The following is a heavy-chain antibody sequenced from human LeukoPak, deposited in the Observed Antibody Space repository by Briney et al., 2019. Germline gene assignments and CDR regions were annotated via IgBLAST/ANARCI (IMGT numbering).Heavy chain of an antibody. CDR1: GFTFDDYA. V-gene: IGHV3-9*01. CDR2: ISWNSGSI. CDR3: ARDQAYIAAAGTGGFDP. Sequence: GGSLRLSCAASGFTFDDYAMHWVRQAPGKGLEWVSGISWNSGSIGYADSVKGRFTISRDNAKNSLYLQMNSLRSDDTAVYYCARDQAYIAAAGTGGFDPWGQGTLVTVSS. D-gene: IGHD6-13*01. J-gene: IGHJ5*02.